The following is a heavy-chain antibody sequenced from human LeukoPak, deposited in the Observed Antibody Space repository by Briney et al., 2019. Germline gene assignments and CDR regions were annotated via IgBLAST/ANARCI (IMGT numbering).Heavy chain of an antibody. CDR3: ARDPYSYGHDY. V-gene: IGHV4-38-2*02. CDR2: FYHSGST. Sequence: PSETLSLTCAVSGYSISSGYYWGWIRQPPGKGLEWIGSFYHSGSTYYNPSLKSRVTISVDTSKNQFSLKLSSVTAADTAVYYCARDPYSYGHDYWGQGTLVTVSS. D-gene: IGHD5-18*01. CDR1: GYSISSGYY. J-gene: IGHJ4*02.